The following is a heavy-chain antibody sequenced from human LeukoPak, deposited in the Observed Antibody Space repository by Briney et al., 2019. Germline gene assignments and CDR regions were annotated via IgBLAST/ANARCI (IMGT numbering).Heavy chain of an antibody. D-gene: IGHD6-19*01. V-gene: IGHV3-48*04. J-gene: IGHJ4*02. CDR1: GFTFSSYS. CDR3: ARVGRSSGSLKDDY. CDR2: ISSSSSTI. Sequence: GSLRLSCAASGFTFSSYSMNWVRQAPGKGLEWVSYISSSSSTIYYADSVKGRFTISRDNAKNSLYLQMNSLRAEDTAVYYCARVGRSSGSLKDDYWGQGTLVTVSS.